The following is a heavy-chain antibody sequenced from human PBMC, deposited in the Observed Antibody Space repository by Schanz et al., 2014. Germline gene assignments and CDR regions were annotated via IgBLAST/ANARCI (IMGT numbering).Heavy chain of an antibody. J-gene: IGHJ4*02. V-gene: IGHV3-21*01. CDR1: GFTFSSYG. Sequence: EVQLVESGGGLVKPGGSLRLSCAASGFTFSSYGMHWVRQAPGKGLEWVSSISSSSSYIYYADSVKGRFTISRDNAKNSLFLQMNRLRAEDTALYYCAIIGVMVAVAGTRADYWGQGTLVTVSS. D-gene: IGHD6-19*01. CDR3: AIIGVMVAVAGTRADY. CDR2: ISSSSSYI.